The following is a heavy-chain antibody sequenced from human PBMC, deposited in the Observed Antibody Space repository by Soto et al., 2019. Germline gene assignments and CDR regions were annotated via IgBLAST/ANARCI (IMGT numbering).Heavy chain of an antibody. V-gene: IGHV3-30-3*01. Sequence: QVQLVESGGGVVQPGRSLRLSCAASGFTFSSYAMHWVRQAPGKGLEWVAVISYDGSNKYYADSVKGRFTISRDNSKNTLYLQMNSLRAEDTAVYYCARDYRGGFLWGGNMDVWGQGTTVTVSS. CDR2: ISYDGSNK. CDR3: ARDYRGGFLWGGNMDV. CDR1: GFTFSSYA. D-gene: IGHD2-15*01. J-gene: IGHJ6*02.